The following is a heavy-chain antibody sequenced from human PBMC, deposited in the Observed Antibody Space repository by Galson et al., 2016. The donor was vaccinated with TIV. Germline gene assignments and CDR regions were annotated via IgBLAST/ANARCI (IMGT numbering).Heavy chain of an antibody. CDR2: IYGGGNGP. Sequence: SLRLSCAASGFRFSSFAMGWVRQAPGKGLEWVSGIYGGGNGPFNADSAKGRFTISRDNSKNIVYLQMNSLRAEDSAIYYCAKFSGTYHNQYFFDYWGQGTLVTVSS. V-gene: IGHV3-23*03. CDR3: AKFSGTYHNQYFFDY. J-gene: IGHJ4*02. D-gene: IGHD5-12*01. CDR1: GFRFSSFA.